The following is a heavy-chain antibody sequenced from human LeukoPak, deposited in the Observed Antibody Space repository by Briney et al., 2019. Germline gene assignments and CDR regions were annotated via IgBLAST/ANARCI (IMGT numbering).Heavy chain of an antibody. V-gene: IGHV3-64D*08. CDR1: GFPFSTNS. D-gene: IGHD1-26*01. CDR3: VTVGMTSIWSYLRFDP. CDR2: ITSNGGST. J-gene: IGHJ5*02. Sequence: GGSLRLSCSASGFPFSTNSMHWVRQAPGKGLEFVSAITSNGGSTYYADSVKGRFTISRDNSKNTLYLQMSSLRAEDTAVYYCVTVGMTSIWSYLRFDPRGQGTLVSVSS.